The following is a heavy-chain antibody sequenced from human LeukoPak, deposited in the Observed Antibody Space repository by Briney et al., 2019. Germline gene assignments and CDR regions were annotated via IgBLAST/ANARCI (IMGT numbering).Heavy chain of an antibody. J-gene: IGHJ4*02. CDR2: ISYDGSNK. CDR1: GFTFSSYA. CDR3: AREAGGNSLVFDY. Sequence: SGGSLRLSCAASGFTFSSYAMHWVRQAPGKGLEWVAVISYDGSNKYYADSVKGRFTISRDNSKNTLYLQMNSRRAEDTAVYYCAREAGGNSLVFDYWGQGTLVTVSS. D-gene: IGHD4-23*01. V-gene: IGHV3-30-3*01.